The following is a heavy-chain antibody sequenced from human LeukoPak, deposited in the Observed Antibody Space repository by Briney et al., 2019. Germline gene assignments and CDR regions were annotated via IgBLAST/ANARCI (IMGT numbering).Heavy chain of an antibody. Sequence: ASVKVSCKASGYTFTSYDINWVRQATGQGLEWMGWMNPNSGNTGYAQKFQGRVTMTRNTSISTAYMELSSLRSEDTAVYHCARGGRYFDWLSLWGDAFDIWGQGTMVTVSS. V-gene: IGHV1-8*01. D-gene: IGHD3-9*01. CDR3: ARGGRYFDWLSLWGDAFDI. CDR1: GYTFTSYD. J-gene: IGHJ3*02. CDR2: MNPNSGNT.